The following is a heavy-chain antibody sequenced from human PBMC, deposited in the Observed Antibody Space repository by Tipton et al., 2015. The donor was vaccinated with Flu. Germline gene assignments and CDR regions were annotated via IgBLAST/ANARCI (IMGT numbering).Heavy chain of an antibody. Sequence: AASGFTFSSYAMHWVRQAPGKGLEWVAVISYDGSNKYYADSVKGRFTISRDNSKNTLYLQMNSLRAEDTAVYYCARVYIVATIIPWYYYGMDVWGQGTTVTVSS. V-gene: IGHV3-30-3*01. CDR2: ISYDGSNK. D-gene: IGHD5-12*01. CDR3: ARVYIVATIIPWYYYGMDV. CDR1: GFTFSSYA. J-gene: IGHJ6*02.